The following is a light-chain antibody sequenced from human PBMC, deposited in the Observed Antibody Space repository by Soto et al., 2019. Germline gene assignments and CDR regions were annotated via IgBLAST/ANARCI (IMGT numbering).Light chain of an antibody. Sequence: EIVLTQSPGTLSLSPGERATLSCRASQSVNNNYLAWYHHKPGQATRLLIYGASSRDTGIPARVSGSGSGTDFTFTISSLQPEDMATYYGQQYDNLPLTFGGGTKVDIK. CDR1: QSVNNNY. CDR2: GAS. V-gene: IGKV3-20*01. CDR3: QQYDNLPLT. J-gene: IGKJ4*01.